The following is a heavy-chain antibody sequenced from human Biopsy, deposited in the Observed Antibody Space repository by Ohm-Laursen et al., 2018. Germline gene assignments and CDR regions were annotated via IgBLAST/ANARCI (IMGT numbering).Heavy chain of an antibody. V-gene: IGHV4-59*02. CDR3: ARDSGILNYGNFKYFHYYGMDV. D-gene: IGHD4-11*01. CDR2: IYYSVMT. CDR1: GDSVTKYY. Sequence: SDTLSLTCTVSGDSVTKYYWSWVRQPPGQGLEWIGHIYYSVMTNYNPSLQRRVSISVDTSRNQVSLTLSSVTAADTAVYYCARDSGILNYGNFKYFHYYGMDVWDQGTKVTVSS. J-gene: IGHJ6*02.